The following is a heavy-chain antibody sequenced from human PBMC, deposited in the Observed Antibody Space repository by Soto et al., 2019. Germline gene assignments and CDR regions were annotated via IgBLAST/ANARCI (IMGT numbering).Heavy chain of an antibody. CDR3: AKETQGSGYYVVDY. CDR2: ISYDGSNK. Sequence: QVQLVESGGGVVQPGRSLRLSCAASGFTFSSYGMHWVRQAPGKGLEWVAVISYDGSNKYYADSVKGRFTISRDNSKNTLYLQMNSLRAEDTAVYYCAKETQGSGYYVVDYWGQGTLVTVSS. V-gene: IGHV3-30*18. D-gene: IGHD3-22*01. CDR1: GFTFSSYG. J-gene: IGHJ4*02.